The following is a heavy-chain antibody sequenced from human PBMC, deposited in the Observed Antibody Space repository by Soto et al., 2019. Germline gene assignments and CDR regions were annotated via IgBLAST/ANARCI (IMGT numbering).Heavy chain of an antibody. Sequence: QLQLQESGPGLVKPSETLSLSCTVSGGSISSGSYNWGWIRQPPGKGLQWIGTIYGGGTTYYNPSLKSRVSPSVDTSRDQLSLKLTSVTAADTAVYYCARQHKPGDYCTGDNCHTNWHFDLWGRGTLVTVSS. CDR1: GGSISSGSYN. V-gene: IGHV4-39*01. J-gene: IGHJ2*01. D-gene: IGHD2-8*02. CDR2: IYGGGTT. CDR3: ARQHKPGDYCTGDNCHTNWHFDL.